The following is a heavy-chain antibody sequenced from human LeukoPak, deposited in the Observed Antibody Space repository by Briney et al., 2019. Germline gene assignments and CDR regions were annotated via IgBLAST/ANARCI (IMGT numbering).Heavy chain of an antibody. V-gene: IGHV4-59*01. J-gene: IGHJ3*02. Sequence: SETLSLTCSVSGGSISSSYWSWIRQAPGKGPEWIGYIFYTGSNDYNPSLKSRVTISVDTSKNQFSLRVNSVTAADTAVYYCARAIYSRAWYTSDIWGQGTVVTVSA. CDR2: IFYTGSN. CDR1: GGSISSSY. D-gene: IGHD6-19*01. CDR3: ARAIYSRAWYTSDI.